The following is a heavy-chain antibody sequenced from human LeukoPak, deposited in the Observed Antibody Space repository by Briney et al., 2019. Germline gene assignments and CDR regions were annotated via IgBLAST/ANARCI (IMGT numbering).Heavy chain of an antibody. D-gene: IGHD3-3*01. V-gene: IGHV4-31*03. CDR2: IYYSGST. CDR1: GGSISSGGYY. J-gene: IGHJ4*02. Sequence: SETLSLTCTVSGGSISSGGYYWSWIRQHPGKGLEWIGYIYYSGSTYYNPSPKSRVTISVDTSKNQFSLKLSSVTAADTAVYYCARATIFGVVITLRAFDYWGQGTLVTVSS. CDR3: ARATIFGVVITLRAFDY.